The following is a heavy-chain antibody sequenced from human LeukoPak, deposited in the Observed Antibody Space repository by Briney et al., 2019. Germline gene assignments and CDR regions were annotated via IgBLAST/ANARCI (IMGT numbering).Heavy chain of an antibody. CDR2: VHLEGRT. J-gene: IGHJ4*02. Sequence: SETLSLTCGVSGGSVTSTNWWTWVRQPPGKGLEWIGEVHLEGRTNYNPSLKSRLPMSVDLSENHVSLKLTSVTAADTAVYYCAREGGFYRPLDYSGQGTLVTVSS. CDR1: GGSVTSTNW. CDR3: AREGGFYRPLDY. D-gene: IGHD3-3*01. V-gene: IGHV4-4*02.